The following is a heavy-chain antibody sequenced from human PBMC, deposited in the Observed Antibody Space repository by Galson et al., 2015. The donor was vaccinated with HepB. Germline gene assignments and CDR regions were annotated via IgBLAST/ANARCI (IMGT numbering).Heavy chain of an antibody. CDR2: TYYRSKWYN. D-gene: IGHD5-18*01. Sequence: CAISGDSVSSHSAAWNWIRQSPSRGLEWLGRTYYRSKWYNDYAVSVKSRITINPDTSKNQFSLQLNSVTPEDTAVYYCARDLSETSGYSYGLGYWGQGTLVTVSS. J-gene: IGHJ4*02. CDR1: GDSVSSHSAA. V-gene: IGHV6-1*01. CDR3: ARDLSETSGYSYGLGY.